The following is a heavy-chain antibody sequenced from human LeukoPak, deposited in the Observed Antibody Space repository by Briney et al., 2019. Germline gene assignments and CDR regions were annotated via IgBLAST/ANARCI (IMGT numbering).Heavy chain of an antibody. V-gene: IGHV3-49*03. CDR2: IRCKAYGGTT. J-gene: IGHJ4*02. CDR1: GFTFGDYA. Sequence: PGGSLRLSCTASGFTFGDYAMSWFRQAPGKGLEWVGFIRCKAYGGTTEYAASVKGRFTISRGDSKSIAYLQMNSLKTEDTAVYYCTRDPGYCSGGSCRSFDYWGQGTLVTVSS. CDR3: TRDPGYCSGGSCRSFDY. D-gene: IGHD2-15*01.